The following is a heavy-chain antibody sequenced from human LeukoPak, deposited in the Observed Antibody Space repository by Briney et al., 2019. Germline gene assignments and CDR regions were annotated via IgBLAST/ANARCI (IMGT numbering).Heavy chain of an antibody. CDR3: AKDSGGSGWAHFDY. V-gene: IGHV3-43D*03. CDR2: ISWDGGST. D-gene: IGHD6-19*01. J-gene: IGHJ4*02. Sequence: PGGSLRLSCAASGFTFDDYAMHWVRQAPGKGLEWVSLISWDGGSTYYADSVKGRFTISRDNSKNSLYLQMNSLRAEDTALYYCAKDSGGSGWAHFDYWGQGTLVTVSS. CDR1: GFTFDDYA.